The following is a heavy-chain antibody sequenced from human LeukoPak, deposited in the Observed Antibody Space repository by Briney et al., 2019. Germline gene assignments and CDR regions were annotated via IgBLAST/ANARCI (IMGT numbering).Heavy chain of an antibody. D-gene: IGHD2-15*01. Sequence: ASVKVSCKASGYTFTGYYMHWVRQAPGQGLEWMGRINPNSGGTNYAHKFQGRVTMTRDTSISTAYMELSRLRSDDTAVYYCARGYCSGGSCYSVDYWGQGTLVTVSS. CDR1: GYTFTGYY. J-gene: IGHJ4*02. V-gene: IGHV1-2*06. CDR2: INPNSGGT. CDR3: ARGYCSGGSCYSVDY.